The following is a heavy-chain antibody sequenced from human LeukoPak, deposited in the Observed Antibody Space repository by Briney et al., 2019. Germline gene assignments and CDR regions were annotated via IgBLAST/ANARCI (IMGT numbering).Heavy chain of an antibody. J-gene: IGHJ3*02. CDR3: SKARLVVTSWDI. Sequence: PGGSLRLSCAASGFTFSSYGMSWVRQAPGKGLEWVSTLSGSGTSTYYADSVKGRFTISRDNSKSTLYLQMNSLRAEDTAVYYCSKARLVVTSWDIWGQGTLVTVSS. CDR2: LSGSGTST. V-gene: IGHV3-23*01. D-gene: IGHD2-15*01. CDR1: GFTFSSYG.